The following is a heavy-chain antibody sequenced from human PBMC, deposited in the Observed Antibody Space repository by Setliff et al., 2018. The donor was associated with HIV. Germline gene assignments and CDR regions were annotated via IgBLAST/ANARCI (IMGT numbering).Heavy chain of an antibody. J-gene: IGHJ4*02. CDR1: GGSISSHH. Sequence: SETLSLTCTVSGGSISSHHWSWIRQPPGKGLEWIGYIYYSGSTNYNPSLKSRVTISVDTSKNQFSPRLTSVTAADTAVYYCARSPTNTYYNFWSGYSYFDYWGQGTLVTVSS. CDR2: IYYSGST. CDR3: ARSPTNTYYNFWSGYSYFDY. D-gene: IGHD3-3*01. V-gene: IGHV4-59*11.